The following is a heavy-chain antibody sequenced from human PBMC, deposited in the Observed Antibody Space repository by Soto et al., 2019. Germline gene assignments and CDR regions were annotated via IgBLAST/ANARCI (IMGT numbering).Heavy chain of an antibody. CDR2: IYYTGNT. J-gene: IGHJ4*02. Sequence: SETLCLTCTVSGGTISSSTYYWGWIRQPPGKGLEWIGNIYYTGNTYYNPSLKSRVTISVDTSKNQFSLKLGSVTAADTAVYYCARRYGGGLDYWGQGTLVTVSS. CDR1: GGTISSSTYY. CDR3: ARRYGGGLDY. D-gene: IGHD1-20*01. V-gene: IGHV4-39*01.